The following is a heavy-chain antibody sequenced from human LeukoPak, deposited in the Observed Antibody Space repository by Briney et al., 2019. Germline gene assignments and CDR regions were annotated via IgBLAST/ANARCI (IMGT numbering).Heavy chain of an antibody. Sequence: GGSLRLSCAASGXIFSNYWMHWVRQAPGKGLEWVSRINSDGTSTSYADSVKGRFTISRDNAKNTLYLQMNSLRAEDTAVYYCATSPLIALDWGQGTLVTVSS. D-gene: IGHD2-8*01. J-gene: IGHJ4*02. CDR1: GXIFSNYW. CDR3: ATSPLIALD. V-gene: IGHV3-74*01. CDR2: INSDGTST.